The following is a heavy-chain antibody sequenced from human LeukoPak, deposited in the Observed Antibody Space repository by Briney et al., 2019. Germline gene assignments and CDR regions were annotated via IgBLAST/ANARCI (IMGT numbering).Heavy chain of an antibody. V-gene: IGHV3-30*18. J-gene: IGHJ4*02. CDR2: ISYDGSNK. Sequence: GGSLRLSCAASGFTFSSYGMHWVRQAPGKGLEWVAVISYDGSNKYYADSVRGRFTISRDNSKNTLYLQMNSLRAEDTAVYYCAKDDSYGLDYWGQGTLVTVSS. D-gene: IGHD5-18*01. CDR3: AKDDSYGLDY. CDR1: GFTFSSYG.